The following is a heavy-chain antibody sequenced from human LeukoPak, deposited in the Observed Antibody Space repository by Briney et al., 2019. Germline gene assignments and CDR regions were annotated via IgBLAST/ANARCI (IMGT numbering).Heavy chain of an antibody. D-gene: IGHD2-21*01. V-gene: IGHV3-30*02. CDR2: IRYDGSNK. Sequence: PGGSLRLSCAASGLTFSSYGMHWVRQAPGKGLEWVAFIRYDGSNKYCADSVKGRFTISRDNSKNTLYLQMNSLRAEDTAVYYCAKDRGGCDAIDYWGQGTLVTVSS. CDR3: AKDRGGCDAIDY. CDR1: GLTFSSYG. J-gene: IGHJ4*02.